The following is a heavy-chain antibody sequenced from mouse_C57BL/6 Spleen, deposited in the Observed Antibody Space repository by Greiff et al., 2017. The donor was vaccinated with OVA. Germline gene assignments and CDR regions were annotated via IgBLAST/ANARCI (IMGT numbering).Heavy chain of an antibody. Sequence: VQLQQSGAELARPGASVKLSCKASGYTFTSYGISWVKQRTGQGLEWIGEIYPRSGNTYYNEKFKGKATLTADKSSSTAYMGLRSLTSEDSAVYFCARYGGDYWGQGTTLTVSS. CDR1: GYTFTSYG. V-gene: IGHV1-81*01. CDR2: IYPRSGNT. CDR3: ARYGGDY. J-gene: IGHJ2*01. D-gene: IGHD1-1*01.